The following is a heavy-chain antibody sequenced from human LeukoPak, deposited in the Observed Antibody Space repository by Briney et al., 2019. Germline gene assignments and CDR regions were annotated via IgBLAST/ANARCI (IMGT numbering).Heavy chain of an antibody. V-gene: IGHV1-46*01. J-gene: IGHJ3*02. CDR2: INPSGGST. CDR3: ARDLCSGGSCYSEEAFDI. D-gene: IGHD2-15*01. Sequence: ASVKVSCKASGYTFTGYYMHWVRQAPGQGLEWMGIINPSGGSTSYAQKFQGRVTMTRDTSTGTVYMELSSLRSEDTAVYYCARDLCSGGSCYSEEAFDIWAKGQWSPSLQ. CDR1: GYTFTGYY.